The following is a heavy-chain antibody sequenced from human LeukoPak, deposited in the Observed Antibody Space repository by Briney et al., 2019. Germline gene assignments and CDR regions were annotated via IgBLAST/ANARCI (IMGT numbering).Heavy chain of an antibody. Sequence: SETLSLTCTVSGGSISSYYWSWIRQPPGKGLEWIGYIYYSGSTNYNPSLKSRVTISVDTSKNQFSLNLSSVTAADTAVYYCARRSADGQNWFDPWGQGTLVTVSS. V-gene: IGHV4-59*01. J-gene: IGHJ5*02. CDR3: ARRSADGQNWFDP. CDR1: GGSISSYY. CDR2: IYYSGST.